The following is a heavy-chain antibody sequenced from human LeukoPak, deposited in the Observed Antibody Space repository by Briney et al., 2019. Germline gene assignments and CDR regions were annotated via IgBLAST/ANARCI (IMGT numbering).Heavy chain of an antibody. V-gene: IGHV4-39*01. Sequence: SETLSLTCTVSGGSISSSSYYWGWIRQPPGKGLEWIGSIYYSGSTYYNPSLKSRVTISVDTSKNQFSLKLSSVTAADTAVYYCARITYCRGGSCYWAVGAFDIWGQGTMVTVSS. D-gene: IGHD2-15*01. CDR3: ARITYCRGGSCYWAVGAFDI. J-gene: IGHJ3*02. CDR2: IYYSGST. CDR1: GGSISSSSYY.